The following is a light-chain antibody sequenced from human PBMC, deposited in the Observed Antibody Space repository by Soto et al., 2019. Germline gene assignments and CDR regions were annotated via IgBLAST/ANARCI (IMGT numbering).Light chain of an antibody. CDR1: QSVRNK. J-gene: IGKJ5*01. Sequence: EIVLTQSPATLSSSPGERVTLSCTPSQSVRNKVSWYQQKPGQPPRVIIYYTSTTAGDIPARFSGSGYGAYFSLTISSLQSEDFAVYYCQQYNIWRSITFGPGTRLEIK. V-gene: IGKV3-15*01. CDR2: YTS. CDR3: QQYNIWRSIT.